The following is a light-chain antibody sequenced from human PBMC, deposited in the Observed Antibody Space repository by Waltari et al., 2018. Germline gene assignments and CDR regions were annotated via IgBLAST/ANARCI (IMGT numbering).Light chain of an antibody. CDR2: EDT. Sequence: SFELTQPPSVSVSPGQTAYITFPGNNLGNRYASWYQQKSGQSPVLLIYEDTKRPSGIPERFSASNSGSTATLTISATQAMDEADYYCQAWDTSAVFFGGGTKLTVL. CDR3: QAWDTSAVF. CDR1: NLGNRY. V-gene: IGLV3-1*01. J-gene: IGLJ2*01.